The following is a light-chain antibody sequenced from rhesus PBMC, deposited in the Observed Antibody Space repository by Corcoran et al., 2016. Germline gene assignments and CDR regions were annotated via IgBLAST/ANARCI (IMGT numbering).Light chain of an antibody. CDR2: GAS. CDR3: QKYSNWPRT. J-gene: IGKJ1*01. CDR1: QSVSSS. V-gene: IGKV3-42*03. Sequence: EIVLAQSPAILSLSPGERATLSCRASQSVSSSLAWYQQKPGQAPRLRIYGASNRATGIADRFSGSGAGTDFTLNIGSLEPEDFVVYYCQKYSNWPRTFGQGTKVEIK.